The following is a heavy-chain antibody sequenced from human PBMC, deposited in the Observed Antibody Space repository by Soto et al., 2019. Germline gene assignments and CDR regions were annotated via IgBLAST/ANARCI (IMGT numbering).Heavy chain of an antibody. CDR2: IYSGGST. V-gene: IGHV3-53*01. CDR3: AGAPDCGGDCL. CDR1: GFTVSSNY. D-gene: IGHD2-21*02. Sequence: EVQLVESGGGLIQPGGSLRLSCAASGFTVSSNYMSWVRQAPGKGLEGVSVIYSGGSTYYADSVKGRFTISREKFKNPLYRQMNSLRAEDTAVDYWAGAPDCGGDCLWGQGTLVTVSS. J-gene: IGHJ4*02.